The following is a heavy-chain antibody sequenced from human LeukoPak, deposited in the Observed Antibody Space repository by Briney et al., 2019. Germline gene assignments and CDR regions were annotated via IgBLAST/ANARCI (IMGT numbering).Heavy chain of an antibody. V-gene: IGHV1-2*02. Sequence: ASVKVSCKASGYTFTGYYMHWVRQAPGQGLEWMGWINPNSGGTNYAQKFQGRVTMTRDTSISTAYMELSRLRSDDTAVYYCARGSGSSYDLGAFGIDYWGQGTLVTVSS. CDR3: ARGSGSSYDLGAFGIDY. J-gene: IGHJ4*02. CDR1: GYTFTGYY. CDR2: INPNSGGT. D-gene: IGHD5-12*01.